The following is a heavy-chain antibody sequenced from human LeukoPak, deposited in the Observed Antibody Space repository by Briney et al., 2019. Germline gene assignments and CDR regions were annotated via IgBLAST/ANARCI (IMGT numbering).Heavy chain of an antibody. CDR3: ARIGYSGSCTDY. CDR1: GFTFSNYW. CDR2: IKQDGSVT. J-gene: IGHJ4*02. V-gene: IGHV3-7*01. Sequence: GGSLRLSCAASGFTFSNYWMSWVRQAPGKGLEWVANIKQDGSVTYYVESVKGRFAISRSNARNSVYLQMNSLRAEDTAVYYCARIGYSGSCTDYWGQGTLVTVSS. D-gene: IGHD6-13*01.